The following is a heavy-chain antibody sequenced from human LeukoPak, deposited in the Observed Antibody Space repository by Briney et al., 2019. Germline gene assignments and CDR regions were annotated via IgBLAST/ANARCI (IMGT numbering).Heavy chain of an antibody. CDR3: ARGGEATIYYFDY. Sequence: GGSLRLSCVASGFTFNTYWVNWVRQAPGKGLEWVSYISSSGSTIYYADSVKGRFTISRDNAKNSLYLQMNSLRAEDTAVYYCARGGEATIYYFDYWGQGTLVTVSS. J-gene: IGHJ4*02. V-gene: IGHV3-48*04. D-gene: IGHD5-24*01. CDR2: ISSSGSTI. CDR1: GFTFNTYW.